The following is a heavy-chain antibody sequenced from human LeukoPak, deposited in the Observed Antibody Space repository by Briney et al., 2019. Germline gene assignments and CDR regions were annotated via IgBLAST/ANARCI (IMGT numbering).Heavy chain of an antibody. CDR2: INHSGST. CDR3: ARSKGCSSTSCFTPGGMDV. CDR1: GGSSSGYY. V-gene: IGHV4-34*01. Sequence: SETLSLTCAVYGGSSSGYYWSWIRQPPGKGLEWIGEINHSGSTNYNPSLKSRVTISVDTSKNQFSLKLSSVTAADTAVYYCARSKGCSSTSCFTPGGMDVWGQGTTVTVSS. J-gene: IGHJ6*02. D-gene: IGHD2-2*02.